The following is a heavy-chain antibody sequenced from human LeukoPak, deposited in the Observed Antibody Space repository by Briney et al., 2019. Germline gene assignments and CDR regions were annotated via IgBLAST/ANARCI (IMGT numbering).Heavy chain of an antibody. J-gene: IGHJ4*02. Sequence: PGGSLRLSCAASGFTFSSYAMHWVRQAPGKGLEWVAVISYDGSNKYYADSVKGRVTISRDNSKNTLYLQMNSLRAEDTAVYYCARKANWGNSCYLDYWGQGTLVTVSS. CDR2: ISYDGSNK. D-gene: IGHD7-27*01. CDR3: ARKANWGNSCYLDY. CDR1: GFTFSSYA. V-gene: IGHV3-30-3*01.